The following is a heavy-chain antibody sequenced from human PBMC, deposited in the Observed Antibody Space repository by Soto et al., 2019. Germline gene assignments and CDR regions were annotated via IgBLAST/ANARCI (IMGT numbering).Heavy chain of an antibody. D-gene: IGHD4-17*01. CDR2: ITGDGSDA. CDR1: GFTFSSYW. V-gene: IGHV3-74*01. Sequence: EVQLVESGGGLVQPGGSLRLSCAASGFTFSSYWMHWVRQAPGKGLVWVSRITGDGSDASSADSVKGRFAISRDNAKNTLYLQRNSLRAEDTAVYYCARATMTTAVDYWGQGTLVTVSS. CDR3: ARATMTTAVDY. J-gene: IGHJ4*02.